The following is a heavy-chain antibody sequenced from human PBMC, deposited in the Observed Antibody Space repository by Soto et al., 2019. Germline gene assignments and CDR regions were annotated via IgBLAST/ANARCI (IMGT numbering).Heavy chain of an antibody. J-gene: IGHJ4*02. CDR2: IIPILGIA. CDR1: GGTFSSYT. D-gene: IGHD3-10*01. Sequence: QVQLVQSGAEVKKPGSSVKVSCKASGGTFSSYTISWVRQAPGQGLEWMGRIIPILGIANYAQKFQGRVKITADTSTSTAYMELSRLRAEDTAVYYCASPGGYYFDYWGQGTLVTVSS. CDR3: ASPGGYYFDY. V-gene: IGHV1-69*02.